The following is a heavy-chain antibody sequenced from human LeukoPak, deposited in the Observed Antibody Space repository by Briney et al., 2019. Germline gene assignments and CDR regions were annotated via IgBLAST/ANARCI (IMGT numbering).Heavy chain of an antibody. V-gene: IGHV4-31*03. CDR3: AGRFLEWLLDY. CDR1: GGSISSGGYY. Sequence: SETLSLTCTVSGGSISSGGYYWSWIRQHPGKGLEWIGYIYYSGSTYYNPSLKSRVTISVDTSKNQFSLKLSSVTAADTAVYYCAGRFLEWLLDYWGQGTLVTVSS. D-gene: IGHD3-3*01. J-gene: IGHJ4*02. CDR2: IYYSGST.